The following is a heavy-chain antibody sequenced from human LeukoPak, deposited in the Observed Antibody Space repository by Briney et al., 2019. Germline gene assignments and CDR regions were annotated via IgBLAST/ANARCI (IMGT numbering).Heavy chain of an antibody. J-gene: IGHJ4*02. CDR2: ISISSSTI. CDR1: GFTFSSYS. V-gene: IGHV3-48*01. Sequence: GGSLRLSCAASGFTFSSYSMNWVRQAPGKGLEWVSYISISSSTIYYADSVKGRLTISRDNAKNSLYLQMNSPRAEDTAVYYCARRPNDYWGQGTLVTVSS. CDR3: ARRPNDY.